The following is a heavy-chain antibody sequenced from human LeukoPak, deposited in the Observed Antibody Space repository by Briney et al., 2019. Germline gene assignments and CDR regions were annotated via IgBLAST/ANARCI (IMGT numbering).Heavy chain of an antibody. Sequence: PGRSLRLSCAASGFTFDDYAMHWVRQAPGKGLEWVSGISWNSGSIGYADSVKGRFTISRDNAKNSLYLQMNSLRAEDTALYYCAKDKRSIVATNPFDYWGQGTLVTVSS. V-gene: IGHV3-9*01. CDR2: ISWNSGSI. CDR3: AKDKRSIVATNPFDY. CDR1: GFTFDDYA. J-gene: IGHJ4*02. D-gene: IGHD5-12*01.